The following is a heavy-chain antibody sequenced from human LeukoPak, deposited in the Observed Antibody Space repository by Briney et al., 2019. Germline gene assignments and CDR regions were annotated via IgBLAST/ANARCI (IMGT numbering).Heavy chain of an antibody. CDR2: INTNTGNP. Sequence: GASVKVSCKASGYTFTNYTMNWVRQAPGQGLEWMGWINTNTGNPTYAQGFTGRFVLSLDTSVSTAYLQISSLKAEDTAVYYCARPKLRWSAYYYMDVWGKGTTVTVSS. CDR3: ARPKLRWSAYYYMDV. J-gene: IGHJ6*03. V-gene: IGHV7-4-1*02. CDR1: GYTFTNYT. D-gene: IGHD4-23*01.